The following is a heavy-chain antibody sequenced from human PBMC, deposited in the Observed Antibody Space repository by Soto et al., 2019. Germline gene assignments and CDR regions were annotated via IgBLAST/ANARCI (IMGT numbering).Heavy chain of an antibody. D-gene: IGHD2-2*01. Sequence: SVKVSCKASGGTFSSYAISWVRQAPGQGPEWMGGIIPIFGTANYAQKFQGRVTITADESTSTAYMELSSLRSEDTAVYYCARDRAHVKVVPAAMEMNYYYYGMDVWGQGTTVTVSS. J-gene: IGHJ6*02. V-gene: IGHV1-69*13. CDR1: GGTFSSYA. CDR2: IIPIFGTA. CDR3: ARDRAHVKVVPAAMEMNYYYYGMDV.